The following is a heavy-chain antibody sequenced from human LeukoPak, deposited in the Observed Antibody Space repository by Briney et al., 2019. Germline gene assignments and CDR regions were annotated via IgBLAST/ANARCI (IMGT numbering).Heavy chain of an antibody. CDR1: GFTFSSYA. CDR2: ISGSGGST. Sequence: PGGSLRLSCAASGFTFSSYAMSWVRQAPGKGLEWVSAISGSGGSTYYADSVKGRFTISRDNSKNTLYLQMNSLRAEDTAVYYCAKAGSPYYDILTGPRPPVSWGQGTLVTVSS. D-gene: IGHD3-9*01. CDR3: AKAGSPYYDILTGPRPPVS. J-gene: IGHJ5*02. V-gene: IGHV3-23*01.